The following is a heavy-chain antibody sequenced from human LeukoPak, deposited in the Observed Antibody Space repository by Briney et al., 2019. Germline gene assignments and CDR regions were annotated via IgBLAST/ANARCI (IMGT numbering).Heavy chain of an antibody. V-gene: IGHV4-59*08. D-gene: IGHD1-26*01. J-gene: IGHJ4*02. CDR1: GGSISSYY. CDR2: IYYSGST. CDR3: ASRIIVGAGYYFDY. Sequence: SETLSLTCTVSGGSISSYYWSWIRQPPGKGLEWIGYIYYSGSTNYNPSLKSRVTISVDPSKNQFSLKLSSVTAPDTAVYYCASRIIVGAGYYFDYWGRGTLVTVSS.